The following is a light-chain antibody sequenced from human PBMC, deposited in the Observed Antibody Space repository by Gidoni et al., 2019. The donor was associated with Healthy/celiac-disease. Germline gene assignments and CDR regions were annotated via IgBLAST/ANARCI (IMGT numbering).Light chain of an antibody. CDR3: QQGYSTPPS. V-gene: IGKV1-39*01. Sequence: SQMTQSPSYLSASVGDRITITCRARQSISSYLNWYQQKPGKAPKLLIYAASSLQSGVPSRFSGSGSGTDFTLTISSLQPEDFATYYCQQGYSTPPSFGQGTKVEIK. CDR2: AAS. J-gene: IGKJ1*01. CDR1: QSISSY.